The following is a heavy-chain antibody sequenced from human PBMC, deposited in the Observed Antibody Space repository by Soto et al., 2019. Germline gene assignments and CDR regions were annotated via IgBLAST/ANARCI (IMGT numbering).Heavy chain of an antibody. J-gene: IGHJ6*02. Sequence: SVKVSCKASGDVFRSYGINWVRQAPGQGLEWMGGIIPISGTTNYAQKFRGRVAITADESTDTVYMELSRLRSEDTAVYFCARVRCFNGLCHTADYGMDVWGQGTTVTVSS. CDR3: ARVRCFNGLCHTADYGMDV. D-gene: IGHD2-8*01. CDR1: GDVFRSYG. V-gene: IGHV1-69*13. CDR2: IIPISGTT.